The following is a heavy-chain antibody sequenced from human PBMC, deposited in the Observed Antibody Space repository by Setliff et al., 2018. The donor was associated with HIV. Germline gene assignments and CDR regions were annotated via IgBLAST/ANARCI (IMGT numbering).Heavy chain of an antibody. V-gene: IGHV4-34*01. D-gene: IGHD2-21*02. Sequence: SETLSLTCAVYGGSFSGYFCIWVRQPPGEGPEWIGEISHSGSTNYNPSLESRVSISLDTSNKQFSLQLSSVTAADTAVYYCAWGMTAIPEYWGQGTLVTVSS. CDR3: AWGMTAIPEY. CDR2: ISHSGST. J-gene: IGHJ4*02. CDR1: GGSFSGYF.